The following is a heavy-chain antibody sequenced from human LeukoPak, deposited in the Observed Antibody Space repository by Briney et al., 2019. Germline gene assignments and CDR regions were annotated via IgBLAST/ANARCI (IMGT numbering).Heavy chain of an antibody. D-gene: IGHD3-22*01. CDR3: ARDIYYDSSGYYGSVY. CDR2: ISSSSTI. Sequence: PGGSLRLSCAASGFTFSSYSMNWVRQAPGKGLEWVSYISSSSTIYYADSVKGRFTISRDNAKNSLYLQMNSLRAEDTAVYYCARDIYYDSSGYYGSVYWGQGTLVTASS. V-gene: IGHV3-48*04. CDR1: GFTFSSYS. J-gene: IGHJ4*02.